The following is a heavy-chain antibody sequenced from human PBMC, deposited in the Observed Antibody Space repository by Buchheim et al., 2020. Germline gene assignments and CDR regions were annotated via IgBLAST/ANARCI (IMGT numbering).Heavy chain of an antibody. CDR2: IWYDGSIE. D-gene: IGHD4-23*01. CDR1: GFTFSSYG. V-gene: IGHV3-33*01. Sequence: QVHLVESGGGVVQPGRSLRLSCAASGFTFSSYGLHWVRQAPGKGLEWVAFIWYDGSIEYADSVKGRFTISRDNSKNTLYLQRNSRRAEDTALYYGGGGKGGGVVSRHPEFWGQGTL. CDR3: GGGKGGGVVSRHPEF. J-gene: IGHJ4*02.